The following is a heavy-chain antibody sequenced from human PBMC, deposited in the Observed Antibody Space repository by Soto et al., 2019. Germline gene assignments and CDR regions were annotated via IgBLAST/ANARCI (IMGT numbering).Heavy chain of an antibody. CDR3: ATVVYSSSWYPYYYYGMDV. CDR2: ISYDGSNK. D-gene: IGHD6-13*01. CDR1: GFTFSSYA. V-gene: IGHV3-30-3*01. J-gene: IGHJ6*02. Sequence: QVQLVESGGGMVQPGRSLRLSCAASGFTFSSYAMHWVRQAPGKGLEWVAVISYDGSNKYYADSVKGRFTISRDNSKNTLYLQMNSLRAEDTAVYYCATVVYSSSWYPYYYYGMDVWGQGTTVTVSS.